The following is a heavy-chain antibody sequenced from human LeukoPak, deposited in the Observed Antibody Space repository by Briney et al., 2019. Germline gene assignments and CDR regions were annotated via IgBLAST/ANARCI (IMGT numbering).Heavy chain of an antibody. D-gene: IGHD3-10*01. CDR3: ARELLWFGELSGGWFDP. CDR2: IYYSGST. CDR1: GGSISSYY. Sequence: SETLSLTCTVSGGSISSYYWSWIRQPPGKGLEWIGYIYYSGSTNYNPSLKSRVTISVDTSKNQFSLKLSSVIAADTAVYYCARELLWFGELSGGWFDPWGQGTLVTVSS. J-gene: IGHJ5*02. V-gene: IGHV4-59*01.